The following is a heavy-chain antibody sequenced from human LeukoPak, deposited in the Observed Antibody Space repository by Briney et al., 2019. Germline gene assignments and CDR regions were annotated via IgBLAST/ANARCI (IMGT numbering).Heavy chain of an antibody. CDR2: ISDTGKTT. Sequence: GGSLRLSCEASGFAFSNHAMTWVRQAPGEGLQWVSTISDTGKTTFYRDSVRGRFTISRDVSNNTLYLQMDGLRADDTAVYYCARGGAYDYGVLDAWGQGTLVTVSS. D-gene: IGHD4/OR15-4a*01. CDR1: GFAFSNHA. CDR3: ARGGAYDYGVLDA. J-gene: IGHJ5*02. V-gene: IGHV3-23*01.